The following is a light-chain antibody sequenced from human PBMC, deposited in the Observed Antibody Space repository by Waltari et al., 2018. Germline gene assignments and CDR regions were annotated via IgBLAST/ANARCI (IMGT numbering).Light chain of an antibody. CDR1: SSDVGGYTY. CDR3: CSYAGSSTLV. J-gene: IGLJ2*01. Sequence: QSALTQPASVSGSPGQSITISCTGTSSDVGGYTYVSWYQQQPGKAPKLMIYDVSKRPSGVSNRFSGSKSGNTASLTISGLQAEDEADYYCCSYAGSSTLVFGGGTKLTVL. V-gene: IGLV2-23*02. CDR2: DVS.